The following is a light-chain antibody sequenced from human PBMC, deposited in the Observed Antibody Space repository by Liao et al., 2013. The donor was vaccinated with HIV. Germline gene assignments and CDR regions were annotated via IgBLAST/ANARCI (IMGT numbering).Light chain of an antibody. V-gene: IGLV3-21*04. CDR3: QVWDSPSDHRV. J-gene: IGLJ3*02. Sequence: SYELTQPPSVSVAPGKTARITCGGNNIGSKSVHWYQQKPGQAPMLVIYYNSDRPSGIPERFSGSNSGNTATLTISRVEAGDEADYYCQVWDSPSDHRVFGGGTKLTVV. CDR2: YNS. CDR1: NIGSKS.